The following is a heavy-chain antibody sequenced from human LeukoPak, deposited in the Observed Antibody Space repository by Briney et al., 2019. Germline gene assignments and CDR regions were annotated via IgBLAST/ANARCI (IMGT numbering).Heavy chain of an antibody. CDR1: GLTFRNYA. D-gene: IGHD6-19*01. V-gene: IGHV3-23*01. CDR2: ISNSGGST. Sequence: PGGSLRLSCAASGLTFRNYAMTWVRQAPGKGLEWVSTISNSGGSTYYADSVKGRFTISRDNSKNTLYLQMNSLRAEDTAVYFCASGWYYFDYWGQGTLVTVSS. CDR3: ASGWYYFDY. J-gene: IGHJ4*02.